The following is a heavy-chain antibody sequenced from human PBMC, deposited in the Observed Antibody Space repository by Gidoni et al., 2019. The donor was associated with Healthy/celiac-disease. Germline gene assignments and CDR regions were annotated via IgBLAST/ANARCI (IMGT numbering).Heavy chain of an antibody. Sequence: EVQLVESGGGLVQPGRSLRLSCTASAFTFGDYAMSWFRQAPGKGLEWVGFIRSKAYGGTTEYAASVKGRFTISRDDSKSIAYLQMNSLKTEDTAVYYCTRDSLIAVAGIVDYWGQGTLVTVSS. CDR1: AFTFGDYA. V-gene: IGHV3-49*03. J-gene: IGHJ4*02. CDR3: TRDSLIAVAGIVDY. CDR2: IRSKAYGGTT. D-gene: IGHD6-19*01.